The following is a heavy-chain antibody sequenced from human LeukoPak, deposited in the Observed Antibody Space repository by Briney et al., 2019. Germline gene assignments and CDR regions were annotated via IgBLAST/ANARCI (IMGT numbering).Heavy chain of an antibody. CDR2: ISGSGGST. Sequence: GGSLRPSCAACGFTFSSYAMSWVRQAPGKGLEWVSAISGSGGSTYYADSVKGRFTISRDNSKNTLYLQMNNLRAEDTAVYYCAREGSGSYGNYWGQGTLVTVSS. D-gene: IGHD1-26*01. J-gene: IGHJ4*02. V-gene: IGHV3-23*01. CDR3: AREGSGSYGNY. CDR1: GFTFSSYA.